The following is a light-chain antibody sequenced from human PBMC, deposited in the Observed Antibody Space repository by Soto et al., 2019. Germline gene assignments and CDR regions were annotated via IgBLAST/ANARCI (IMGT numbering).Light chain of an antibody. J-gene: IGLJ1*01. V-gene: IGLV1-40*01. Sequence: QSMLTQPPSVSGAPGQRVTISCTGSSSNLGADYDVHWYQLLPGTAPKLLIYGNINRPSGVPDRFSGSKSATSASLAITGLQAEDEVDYYCQSYDSSLSAYVFGAGTKVTVL. CDR3: QSYDSSLSAYV. CDR2: GNI. CDR1: SSNLGADYD.